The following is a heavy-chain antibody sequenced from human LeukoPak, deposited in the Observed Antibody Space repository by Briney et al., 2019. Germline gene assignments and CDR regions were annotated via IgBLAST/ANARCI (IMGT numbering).Heavy chain of an antibody. CDR3: ARRVKLGYCSSTSCFTLPDAFDI. J-gene: IGHJ3*02. CDR2: IDPSDCYT. CDR1: GYSFTSYW. Sequence: GESLKISCKGSGYSFTSYWISWGRQMAGKGLEWMGRIDPSDCYTNYSPSFQGHVTISDDKSISTAYLQWSSLKASDTAMYHCARRVKLGYCSSTSCFTLPDAFDIWGQGTMVTVSS. V-gene: IGHV5-10-1*01. D-gene: IGHD2-2*02.